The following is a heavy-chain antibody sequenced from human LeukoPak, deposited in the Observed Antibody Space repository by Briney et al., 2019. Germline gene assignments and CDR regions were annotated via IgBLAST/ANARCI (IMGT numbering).Heavy chain of an antibody. CDR2: IKQDGSKK. Sequence: GGSLRLSCVASGFPFSSYWMTWVRQAPGKGLEWVANIKQDGSKKSYVDSVKGRFTISRDNAKNSLYLQMNSLRAEDTAIYYCAKGSGYYNYYYYNMDVWGQGTTVTVSS. CDR1: GFPFSSYW. CDR3: AKGSGYYNYYYYNMDV. V-gene: IGHV3-7*03. J-gene: IGHJ6*02. D-gene: IGHD3-3*01.